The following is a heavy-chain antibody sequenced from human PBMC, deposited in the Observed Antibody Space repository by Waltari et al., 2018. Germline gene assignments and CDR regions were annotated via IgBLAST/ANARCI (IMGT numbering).Heavy chain of an antibody. J-gene: IGHJ4*02. CDR3: ARANDDYGDPYYFDY. CDR2: IYYSGST. Sequence: QVQLQESGPGLVTPSETLSLTCPVSGGSISSYQWSWIRHPPGKGLEWIGYIYYSGSTNYNPSLKSRVTISVDTSKNQFSLKLSSVTAADTAVYYCARANDDYGDPYYFDYWGQGTLVTVSS. CDR1: GGSISSYQ. V-gene: IGHV4-59*01. D-gene: IGHD4-17*01.